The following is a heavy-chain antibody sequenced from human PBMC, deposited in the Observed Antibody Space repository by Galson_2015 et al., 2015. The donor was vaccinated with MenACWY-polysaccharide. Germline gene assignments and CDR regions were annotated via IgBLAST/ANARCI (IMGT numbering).Heavy chain of an antibody. CDR3: ARDLYPTTYYSDSSPLSDY. V-gene: IGHV3-74*01. Sequence: WVRQAPGTGLVWVSRIYSDGRDPTSADSVKGRFTVSRDSAKNTLYLQMNSLRAEDTAVYYCARDLYPTTYYSDSSPLSDYWGQGTLVTVSS. D-gene: IGHD3-22*01. J-gene: IGHJ4*02. CDR2: IYSDGRDP.